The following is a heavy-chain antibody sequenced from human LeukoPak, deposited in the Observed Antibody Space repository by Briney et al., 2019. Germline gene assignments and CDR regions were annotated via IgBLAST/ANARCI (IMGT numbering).Heavy chain of an antibody. J-gene: IGHJ4*02. CDR2: INPNSGGT. D-gene: IGHD3-10*01. CDR1: GYTFTGYY. Sequence: GASVKVSCKASGYTFTGYYMHWVRQAPGQGLEWMGWINPNSGGTNYAQKFQGRVTMTRDTSIGTAYMELGRLRSDDTAVYYCAREYYYGSVDYWGQGTLVTVSS. V-gene: IGHV1-2*02. CDR3: AREYYYGSVDY.